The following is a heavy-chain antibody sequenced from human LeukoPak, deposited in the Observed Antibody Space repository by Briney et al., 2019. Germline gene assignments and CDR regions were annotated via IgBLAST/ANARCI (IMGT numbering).Heavy chain of an antibody. Sequence: GGSLRLSCAASGFTFSSYWMSWVRQAPGKGLEWVANIKRDGSEKYYVDSVKGRFTISRDNAKNSLYLQMNSLRAEDTAVYYCARDYYGSGSYYPRGFDIWGQGTMVTVSS. CDR2: IKRDGSEK. J-gene: IGHJ3*02. V-gene: IGHV3-7*01. CDR3: ARDYYGSGSYYPRGFDI. CDR1: GFTFSSYW. D-gene: IGHD3-10*01.